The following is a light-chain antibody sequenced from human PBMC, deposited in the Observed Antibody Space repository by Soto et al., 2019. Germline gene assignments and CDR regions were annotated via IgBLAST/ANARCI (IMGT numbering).Light chain of an antibody. Sequence: QSVLTQPPSVSGAPGQRVTISCTGSSSNICAGYDVHWYQQLPGTAPKLLIYGNSNRPSGVPDRFSGSKSGTSASLAITGLQAEDEADYYCQSYDSSLSAVFGTGTKLTVL. CDR2: GNS. V-gene: IGLV1-40*01. CDR3: QSYDSSLSAV. J-gene: IGLJ1*01. CDR1: SSNICAGYD.